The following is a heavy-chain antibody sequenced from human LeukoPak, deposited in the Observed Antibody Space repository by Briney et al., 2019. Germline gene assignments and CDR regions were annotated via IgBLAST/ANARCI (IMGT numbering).Heavy chain of an antibody. CDR2: IYSGGTT. Sequence: QPGGSLRLSCAASGFAVSSNYMSWVRQAPGKGLEWVSVIYSGGTTYYADSVKGRFTISRDNSKNTLYLQMNSLRAEDTVVYYCARGYYDILTGYYYFDYWGQGTLVTVSS. CDR1: GFAVSSNY. J-gene: IGHJ4*02. CDR3: ARGYYDILTGYYYFDY. D-gene: IGHD3-9*01. V-gene: IGHV3-66*01.